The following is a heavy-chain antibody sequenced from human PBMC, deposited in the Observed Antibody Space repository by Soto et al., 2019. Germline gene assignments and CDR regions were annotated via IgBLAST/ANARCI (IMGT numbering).Heavy chain of an antibody. Sequence: EVQLLESGGGLVQPGGSPRLSCAASGFTFSSYAMSWVRQAPGKGLEWVSAISGSGGSTYYADSVKGRFTISRDNSKNTLYLQMNSLRAEDTAVYYCAKPPGHGYYYMDVWGKGTTVTVSS. J-gene: IGHJ6*03. CDR1: GFTFSSYA. CDR2: ISGSGGST. V-gene: IGHV3-23*01. CDR3: AKPPGHGYYYMDV.